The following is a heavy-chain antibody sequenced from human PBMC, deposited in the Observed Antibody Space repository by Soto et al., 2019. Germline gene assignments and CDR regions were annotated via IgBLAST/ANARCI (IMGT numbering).Heavy chain of an antibody. CDR1: GGSISSGGYS. Sequence: QLQLQESGSGLVRPSQTLSLTCAVSGGSISSGGYSWNWIRQPPGKGLAWIGYIYHRGSTLYNPSLKRRVTIAVDKSMNQFSLQLRSVNDADTAVYFCARDQLAGNWFDPWGQGTLVTVSS. CDR2: IYHRGST. D-gene: IGHD1-1*01. J-gene: IGHJ5*02. CDR3: ARDQLAGNWFDP. V-gene: IGHV4-30-2*01.